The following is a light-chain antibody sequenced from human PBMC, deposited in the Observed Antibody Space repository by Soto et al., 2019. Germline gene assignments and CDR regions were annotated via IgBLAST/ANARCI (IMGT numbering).Light chain of an antibody. Sequence: QSVLTQPPSVSAAPGQKGTISCSGSSSNIGNNYVSWYQQLPGTAPKLLIYDNNTRPSGIPDRFSGSKSGTSATLGITGLQTGDEADYYCGTWDSSLSAYVFGTGTKVAGL. CDR3: GTWDSSLSAYV. V-gene: IGLV1-51*01. CDR2: DNN. CDR1: SSNIGNNY. J-gene: IGLJ1*01.